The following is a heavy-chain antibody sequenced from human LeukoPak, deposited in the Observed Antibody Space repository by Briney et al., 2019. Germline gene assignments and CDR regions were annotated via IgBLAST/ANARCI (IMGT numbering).Heavy chain of an antibody. J-gene: IGHJ5*02. CDR1: GGSISSYY. D-gene: IGHD3-16*01. CDR2: IYYSGST. CDR3: ARDTGDYPYNSFDP. Sequence: SETLSLTCTVSGGSISSYYWSWIRQPPGKGLEWIGYIYYSGSTNYNPSLKSRVTISVDTSKNQFSLKLSSVTAADTAVYYCARDTGDYPYNSFDPWGQGTLVTVSS. V-gene: IGHV4-59*01.